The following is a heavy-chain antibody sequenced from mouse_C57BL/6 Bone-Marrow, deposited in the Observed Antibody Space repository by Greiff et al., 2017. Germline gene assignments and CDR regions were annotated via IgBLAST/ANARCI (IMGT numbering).Heavy chain of an antibody. CDR2: INPGSGGT. J-gene: IGHJ2*01. CDR3: ARSMVDGYAYFDY. Sequence: VQLQQSGAELVRPGTSVKVSCKASGYAFTHYLIEWVKQRPGQGLEWIGVINPGSGGTKYNEKFKGKATLTADKSSSTAYMQLSSLTSEDSAVYFCARSMVDGYAYFDYWGQGTTLTVSS. D-gene: IGHD2-2*01. CDR1: GYAFTHYL. V-gene: IGHV1-54*01.